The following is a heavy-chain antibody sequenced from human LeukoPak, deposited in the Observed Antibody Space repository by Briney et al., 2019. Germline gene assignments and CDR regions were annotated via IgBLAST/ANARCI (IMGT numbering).Heavy chain of an antibody. Sequence: PSETLSLTCTVSGGSISSGGYYWSWIRQHPGKGLEWIGYIYYSGSTYYNPSLKSRVTISVDTSKNQFSLKLSSVTAADTAVYYCARVCVDYYYGMDVWGQGTTVTVS. CDR3: ARVCVDYYYGMDV. CDR2: IYYSGST. CDR1: GGSISSGGYY. V-gene: IGHV4-31*03. D-gene: IGHD2-15*01. J-gene: IGHJ6*02.